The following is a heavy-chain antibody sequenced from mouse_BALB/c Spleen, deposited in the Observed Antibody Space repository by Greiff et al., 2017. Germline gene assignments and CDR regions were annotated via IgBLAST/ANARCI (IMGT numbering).Heavy chain of an antibody. CDR2: ISSGSSTI. J-gene: IGHJ1*01. CDR3: ARSLYDCYFYV. D-gene: IGHD2-12*01. Sequence: EVKLVESGGGLVQPGGSRKLSCAASGFTFSSFGMHWVRQAPEKGLEWVAYISSGSSTIYYADTVKGRFTISRDNPKNTLFLQMTSLRSEATAMYCCARSLYDCYFYVWGAGTTVTVSA. V-gene: IGHV5-17*02. CDR1: GFTFSSFG.